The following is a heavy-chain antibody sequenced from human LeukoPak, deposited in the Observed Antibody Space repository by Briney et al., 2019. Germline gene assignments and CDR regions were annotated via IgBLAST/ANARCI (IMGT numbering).Heavy chain of an antibody. Sequence: SETLSLTCTVSGGSISSYYWSWTRQPPGKGLEWIGYIYYSGSTNYNPSLKSRVTISVDTSKNQFSLKLSSVTAADTAVYYCAREGAARPRGYFDYWGQGTLVTVSS. J-gene: IGHJ4*02. CDR2: IYYSGST. D-gene: IGHD6-6*01. V-gene: IGHV4-59*01. CDR3: AREGAARPRGYFDY. CDR1: GGSISSYY.